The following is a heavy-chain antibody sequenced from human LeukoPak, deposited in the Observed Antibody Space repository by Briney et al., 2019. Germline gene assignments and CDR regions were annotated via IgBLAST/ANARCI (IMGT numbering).Heavy chain of an antibody. CDR2: ISGSGNKI. CDR3: ARGTQSPVSGYFDF. V-gene: IGHV3-48*03. Sequence: GGSLRLSCAASGFTFSSYDVNWVRQAPGKGLEWVSYISGSGNKIKYEDSVKGRFTISRDNAKNSLYLQMNSLRAEDTAVYYCARGTQSPVSGYFDFWGQGTLVTVSS. CDR1: GFTFSSYD. J-gene: IGHJ4*02. D-gene: IGHD3-10*01.